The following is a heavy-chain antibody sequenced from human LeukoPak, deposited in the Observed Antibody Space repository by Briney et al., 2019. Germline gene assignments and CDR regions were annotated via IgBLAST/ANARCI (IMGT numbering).Heavy chain of an antibody. J-gene: IGHJ4*02. Sequence: SETLSLTCTVSGGSISSSSYYWSWIRQPPGKGLEWIGYIYYSGSTNYNPSLKSRVTISVDTSKNQFSLKLSSVTAADTAVYYCARRYGDYGGSFDYWGQGTLVTVCS. D-gene: IGHD4-17*01. V-gene: IGHV4-61*05. CDR2: IYYSGST. CDR3: ARRYGDYGGSFDY. CDR1: GGSISSSSYY.